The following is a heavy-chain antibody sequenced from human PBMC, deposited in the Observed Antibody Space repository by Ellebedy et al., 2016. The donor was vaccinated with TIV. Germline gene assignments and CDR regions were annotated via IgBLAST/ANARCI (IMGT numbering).Heavy chain of an antibody. D-gene: IGHD5-18*01. CDR1: GGTFSSYA. CDR2: IIPILCIA. Sequence: AASVKVSCKASGGTFSSYALNWVRQAPGQGLEWMGRIIPILCIANYAQKFQDRVTIIADKSTSTAFMELSSLRSEDTAVYYCARTHTAMLEYNYGMDVWGQGTTVTVSS. V-gene: IGHV1-69*04. J-gene: IGHJ6*02. CDR3: ARTHTAMLEYNYGMDV.